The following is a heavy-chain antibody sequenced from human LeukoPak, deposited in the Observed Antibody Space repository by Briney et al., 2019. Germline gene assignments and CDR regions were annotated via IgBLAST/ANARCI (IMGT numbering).Heavy chain of an antibody. J-gene: IGHJ5*02. V-gene: IGHV3-21*01. CDR1: GFTFSSYS. CDR2: ISSSSSYV. CDR3: ARARTLQLPNWFDP. D-gene: IGHD1-1*01. Sequence: PGGSLRLSCAASGFTFSSYSMNWVRQAPGKGLEWVSSISSSSSYVYYADSVKGRFTISRDNAKNSLYLQMNSLRAEDTAVYYCARARTLQLPNWFDPWGQGTLVTVSS.